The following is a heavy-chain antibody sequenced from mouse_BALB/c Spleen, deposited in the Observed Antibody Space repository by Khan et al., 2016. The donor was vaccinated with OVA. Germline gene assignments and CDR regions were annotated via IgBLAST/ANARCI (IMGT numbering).Heavy chain of an antibody. CDR3: TRGGYGGLDY. CDR1: GYTFNSYY. D-gene: IGHD2-10*02. CDR2: INPRNGGT. V-gene: IGHV1S81*02. J-gene: IGHJ3*01. Sequence: QVQLQQSGAELVKPGASVKLSCKASGYTFNSYYMYWVKQRPGQGLEWIGEINPRNGGTNFNEKFKSQATLTVDKSSRTAYMLLSTLPSEASALFNRTRGGYGGLDYWGQGTLVTVSA.